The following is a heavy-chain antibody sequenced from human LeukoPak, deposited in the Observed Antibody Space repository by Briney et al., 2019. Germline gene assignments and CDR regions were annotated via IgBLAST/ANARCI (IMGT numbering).Heavy chain of an antibody. CDR2: IDKTTYPT. D-gene: IGHD6-19*01. J-gene: IGHJ4*02. CDR1: EFIFSDYA. CDR3: AKFEGATIPGWFNDY. Sequence: VQRGGSLRLSCAASEFIFSDYAMGWVRQAPGKALEWVSTIDKTTYPTFYADSVKGRFTISRDNSKNTLYLQMNSLRTEDTAVYFCAKFEGATIPGWFNDYWGQGILVTVSS. V-gene: IGHV3-23*05.